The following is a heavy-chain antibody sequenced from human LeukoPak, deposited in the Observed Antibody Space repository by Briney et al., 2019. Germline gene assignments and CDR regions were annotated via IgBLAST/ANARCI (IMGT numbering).Heavy chain of an antibody. CDR2: ISSSSSTI. J-gene: IGHJ4*02. CDR3: ARDIEIATTDDY. D-gene: IGHD5-24*01. Sequence: GGSLRLSCAASGFTFSSYSMNWVRQAPGKGLEWVSYISSSSSTIYYADSVKGRCTISRDNAKNTLYLQMNSVRADDTAVYYFARDIEIATTDDYWGQGTLVTVSS. CDR1: GFTFSSYS. V-gene: IGHV3-48*01.